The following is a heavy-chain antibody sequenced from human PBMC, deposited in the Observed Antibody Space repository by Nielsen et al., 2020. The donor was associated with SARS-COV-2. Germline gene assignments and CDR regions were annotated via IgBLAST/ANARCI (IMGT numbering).Heavy chain of an antibody. Sequence: LRLSCSVSGASIRSGSYYWSWVRQPAGKGLEWIGRIYPSGTTNYSPSLRSRVTLLLDTSANQFSLRLSSVSAADTAVYYCARGRDYYHVSGFYGFYHGMDVWGQGTTVTVSS. CDR3: ARGRDYYHVSGFYGFYHGMDV. CDR1: GASIRSGSYY. D-gene: IGHD3-22*01. V-gene: IGHV4-61*02. J-gene: IGHJ6*02. CDR2: IYPSGTT.